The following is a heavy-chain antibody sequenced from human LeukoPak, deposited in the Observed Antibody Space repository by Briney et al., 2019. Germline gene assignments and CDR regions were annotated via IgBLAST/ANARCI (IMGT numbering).Heavy chain of an antibody. CDR1: GFSLSTSGVG. V-gene: IGHV2-5*01. D-gene: IGHD5-18*01. Sequence: SGPTLVNPTQTLTLTCTFSGFSLSTSGVGVGWIRQPPGKALEWLALIYWNDDKRYSPSLKSRLTITKDTSKNQVVLTMTNVDPVDTATYYCAHAIYSYGYFTDFDYWGQGTLVTVSS. J-gene: IGHJ4*02. CDR3: AHAIYSYGYFTDFDY. CDR2: IYWNDDK.